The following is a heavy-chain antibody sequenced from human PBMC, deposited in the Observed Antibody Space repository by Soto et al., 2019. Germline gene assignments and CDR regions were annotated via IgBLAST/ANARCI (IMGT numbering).Heavy chain of an antibody. Sequence: QVQLVQSGAEVKKPGSSVKVSCKASGGTFSSYAISWVRQAPGQGLEWMGGIIPIFGTANYAQKFQGRVTITADESMSTAYMELSSLRSEDTAVYYCARHSGLERGHYYYGMDVWGQGTTVTVSS. V-gene: IGHV1-69*12. J-gene: IGHJ6*02. D-gene: IGHD1-1*01. CDR3: ARHSGLERGHYYYGMDV. CDR1: GGTFSSYA. CDR2: IIPIFGTA.